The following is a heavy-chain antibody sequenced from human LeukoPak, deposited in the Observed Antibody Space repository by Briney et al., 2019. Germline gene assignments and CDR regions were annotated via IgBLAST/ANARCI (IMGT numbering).Heavy chain of an antibody. J-gene: IGHJ6*03. D-gene: IGHD5-24*01. CDR3: AKDGLGYTNYYSYHYMDV. Sequence: PGGSLRLSCAASGFTFSSYAMSWVRQAPGKGLEWVSAISGSGGSTYYADSVKGRFTVSRDISKNTLYLQMNNVRPEDTAVYYCAKDGLGYTNYYSYHYMDVWGKGTTVTVSS. CDR1: GFTFSSYA. V-gene: IGHV3-23*01. CDR2: ISGSGGST.